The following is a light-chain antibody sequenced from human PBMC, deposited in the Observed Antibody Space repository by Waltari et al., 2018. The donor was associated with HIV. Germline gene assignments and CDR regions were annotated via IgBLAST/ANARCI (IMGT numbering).Light chain of an antibody. CDR2: AAS. V-gene: IGKV1-39*01. CDR1: QTISSY. J-gene: IGKJ1*01. CDR3: QQSYSTPRT. Sequence: DIQMTQSPSSLSASVADRVTIACRASQTISSYLNWYQQKPGKAPELQIYAASSLQSGVPSRFSGSGSGTDFTLTISSLQPEDFATYYCQQSYSTPRTFGQGTKVATK.